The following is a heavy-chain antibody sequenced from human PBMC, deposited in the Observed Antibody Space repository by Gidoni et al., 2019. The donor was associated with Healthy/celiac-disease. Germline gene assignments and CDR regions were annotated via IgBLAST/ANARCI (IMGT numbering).Heavy chain of an antibody. CDR2: LYYSGST. CDR3: ARGYYYFWSGYAGMDV. D-gene: IGHD3-3*01. J-gene: IGHJ6*02. CDR1: GGSISSGDYY. V-gene: IGHV4-30-4*01. Sequence: QVQLQESGPGLVKPSQTLSPTCTVSGGSISSGDYYWSWIRQPPGKGLEWIGYLYYSGSTYYNPSLKSRVTISVDTSKNQFSLKLSSVTAADTAVYYCARGYYYFWSGYAGMDVWGQGTTVTVSS.